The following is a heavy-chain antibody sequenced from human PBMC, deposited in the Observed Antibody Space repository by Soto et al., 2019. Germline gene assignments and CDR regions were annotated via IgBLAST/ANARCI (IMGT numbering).Heavy chain of an antibody. CDR2: ISAGNGNA. D-gene: IGHD6-13*01. CDR3: ASSRAAAGNPDY. CDR1: GYIFTTYA. Sequence: RASVKVSCKSSGYIFTTYAMHWVRQAPGQRLEWMGWISAGNGNAKFSQKFQSRVTITSDIYASTTYMELSSLTSEDTAVYYCASSRAAAGNPDYWGQGTLVTVSS. V-gene: IGHV1-3*01. J-gene: IGHJ4*02.